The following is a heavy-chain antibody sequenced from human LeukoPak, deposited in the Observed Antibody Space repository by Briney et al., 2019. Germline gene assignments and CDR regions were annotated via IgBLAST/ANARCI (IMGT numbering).Heavy chain of an antibody. CDR1: GFIFSSYG. CDR3: AKVRGTLYFDY. Sequence: PGGTLRLSCAASGFIFSSYGMSWVRQAPGKGLEWVSGISDSGGSTYYADSVKGRFTISRDNSKNTLYLQMNSLRAGDTAVYYCAKVRGTLYFDYWGQGTLVTVSS. CDR2: ISDSGGST. V-gene: IGHV3-23*01. D-gene: IGHD1-14*01. J-gene: IGHJ4*02.